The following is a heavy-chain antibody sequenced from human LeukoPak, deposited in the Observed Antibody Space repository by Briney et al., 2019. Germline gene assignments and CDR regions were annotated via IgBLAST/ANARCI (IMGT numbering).Heavy chain of an antibody. D-gene: IGHD3-16*01. V-gene: IGHV4-4*07. CDR1: GVSISSYY. CDR3: ARDLPRENSYAYGFWFDP. Sequence: SETLSFTCSVSGVSISSYYWTWIRQPAGKGLEWIGRMYIGGTRNYNPSLKSRVTMSIDTSKNQFSLKLSSVTAADTAVYYCARDLPRENSYAYGFWFDPWGQGTLVTVSS. CDR2: MYIGGTR. J-gene: IGHJ5*02.